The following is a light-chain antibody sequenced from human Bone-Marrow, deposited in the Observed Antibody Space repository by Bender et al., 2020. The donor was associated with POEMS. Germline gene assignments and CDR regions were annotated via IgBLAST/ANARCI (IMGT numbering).Light chain of an antibody. CDR3: CSYGGSRTLV. Sequence: QSALTQPASVSGSPGQSITISCTGTSSDVGSYNLVSWYQQYAGKAPKLMIYEVTKRPSGVSNRFSGSKSGNTASLTISGLQAEDEADYYCCSYGGSRTLVFGGGTKLTVL. CDR2: EVT. J-gene: IGLJ3*02. CDR1: SSDVGSYNL. V-gene: IGLV2-23*02.